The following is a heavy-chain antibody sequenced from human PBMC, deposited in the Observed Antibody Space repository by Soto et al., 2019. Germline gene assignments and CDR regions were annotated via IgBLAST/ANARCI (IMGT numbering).Heavy chain of an antibody. Sequence: SVEVSSKACRGTFRSYSLSWVRQAPGQGLEWMGGIIPMFGTANYAQKFKGRVTITADESTSTAYMELSSLRSEDTAVYYCARSRANYYDSHGYYYSPFDYWGQGTLVTVSS. J-gene: IGHJ4*02. CDR2: IIPMFGTA. CDR1: RGTFRSYS. CDR3: ARSRANYYDSHGYYYSPFDY. D-gene: IGHD3-22*01. V-gene: IGHV1-69*13.